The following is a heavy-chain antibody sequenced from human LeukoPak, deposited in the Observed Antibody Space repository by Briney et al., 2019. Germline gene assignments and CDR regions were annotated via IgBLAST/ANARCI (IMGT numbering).Heavy chain of an antibody. V-gene: IGHV4-39*07. D-gene: IGHD4-17*01. Sequence: SETLSLTCTVSGGSISSSSYYWGWIRQPPGKGLEWIGSIYYSGSTYYNPSLKSRVTISVDTSKDQFSLKLSSVTAADTAVYYCARGRPDDYGDYPASTYYFDYWGQGTLVTVSS. CDR1: GGSISSSSYY. CDR3: ARGRPDDYGDYPASTYYFDY. CDR2: IYYSGST. J-gene: IGHJ4*02.